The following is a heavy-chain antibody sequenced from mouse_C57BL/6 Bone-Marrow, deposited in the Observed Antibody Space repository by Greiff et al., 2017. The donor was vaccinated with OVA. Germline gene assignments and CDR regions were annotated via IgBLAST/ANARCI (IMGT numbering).Heavy chain of an antibody. CDR1: GYTFTSYG. Sequence: VQLQQSGAELARPGASVKLSCKASGYTFTSYGISWVKQRTGQGLEWIGEIYPSSGNTYYNEKFKGKATLTADKSSSTAYMELRSLKSEDSAVFCGTNHYDDAKNYEGWGTETTVTVSS. CDR3: TNHYDDAKNYEG. V-gene: IGHV1-81*01. CDR2: IYPSSGNT. J-gene: IGHJ1*03. D-gene: IGHD2-4*01.